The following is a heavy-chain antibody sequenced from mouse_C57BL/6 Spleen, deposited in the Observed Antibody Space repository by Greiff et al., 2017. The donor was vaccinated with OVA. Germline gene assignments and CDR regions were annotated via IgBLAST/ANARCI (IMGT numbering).Heavy chain of an antibody. CDR1: GYTFTDYE. Sequence: VKLVESGAELVRPGASVTLSCKASGYTFTDYEMHWVKQTPVHGLEWIGAIDPETGGTAYNQKFKGKAILTADKSSSTAYMELRSLTSEDSAVYYCTREDYYGSGWNYWGQGTTLTVSS. D-gene: IGHD1-1*01. CDR2: IDPETGGT. V-gene: IGHV1-15*01. CDR3: TREDYYGSGWNY. J-gene: IGHJ2*01.